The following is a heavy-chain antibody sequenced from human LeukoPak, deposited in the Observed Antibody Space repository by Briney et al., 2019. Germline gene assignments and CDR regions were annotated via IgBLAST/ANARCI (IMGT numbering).Heavy chain of an antibody. V-gene: IGHV3-23*01. D-gene: IGHD2-21*01. CDR2: ISGSGGNT. Sequence: PGGSLRLSCAASGFTLSSYAMNWVRQAPGKGLEWVSGISGSGGNTYYADSVKGRFTISRDNSKNTLYLQMNSLRAEDTAVYYCAKGFVVVVSATQSSWFDPWGQGTLVSVSS. CDR3: AKGFVVVVSATQSSWFDP. J-gene: IGHJ5*02. CDR1: GFTLSSYA.